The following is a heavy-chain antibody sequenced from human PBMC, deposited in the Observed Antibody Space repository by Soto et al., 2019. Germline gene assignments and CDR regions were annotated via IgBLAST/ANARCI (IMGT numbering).Heavy chain of an antibody. CDR2: INPNSGGT. CDR3: VTAALSGGMDV. V-gene: IGHV1-2*04. CDR1: GYTFTGYY. Sequence: ASVKVSCKASGYTFTGYYMHWVRQAPGQGLEWMGWINPNSGGTNYAQKFQGWVTMTGDTSISTAYMELSRLRSDDTAVYYCVTAALSGGMDVWGQGTTVTVSS. J-gene: IGHJ6*02. D-gene: IGHD6-25*01.